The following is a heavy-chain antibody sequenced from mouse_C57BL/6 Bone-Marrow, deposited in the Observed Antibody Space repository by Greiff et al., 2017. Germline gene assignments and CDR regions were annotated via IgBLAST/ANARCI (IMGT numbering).Heavy chain of an antibody. D-gene: IGHD1-1*01. CDR2: INPSNGGT. J-gene: IGHJ3*01. CDR1: GYTFTSYW. V-gene: IGHV1-53*01. CDR3: ARSTTVVAPVAY. Sequence: QVQLKQPGTELVKPGASVKLSCKASGYTFTSYWMHWVKQRPGQGLEWIGNINPSNGGTNYNEKFKSKATLTVDKSSSTAYMQLSSLTSEDSAVYYCARSTTVVAPVAYWGQGTLVTVSA.